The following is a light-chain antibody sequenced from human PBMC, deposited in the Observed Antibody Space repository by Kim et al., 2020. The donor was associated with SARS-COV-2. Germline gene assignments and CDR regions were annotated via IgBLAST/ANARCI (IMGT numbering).Light chain of an antibody. V-gene: IGLV1-51*01. Sequence: QSVLTQPPSVSVAPGQKVTISCSGSSSNIGNNNVSWYQQLPGTAPKLLIYDNNKRPAGIPDRFSGSKSGTSATLGITGLQTGLQADYYCATWDTSLSTGVFGGGTQLTVL. CDR2: DNN. CDR3: ATWDTSLSTGV. CDR1: SSNIGNNN. J-gene: IGLJ2*01.